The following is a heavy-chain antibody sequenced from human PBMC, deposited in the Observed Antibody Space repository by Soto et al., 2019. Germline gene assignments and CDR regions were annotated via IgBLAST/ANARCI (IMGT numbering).Heavy chain of an antibody. CDR3: ARHWLAATRNDVFDP. J-gene: IGHJ5*02. CDR1: NASISGSSYY. D-gene: IGHD3-22*01. CDR2: IYYSGST. V-gene: IGHV4-39*01. Sequence: SETLSLTCTVSNASISGSSYYWGWIRQPPGKGLEWIASIYYSGSTYYNQSLKSRVTISVETSKSQFSLKLTSVSPADTAVYYCARHWLAATRNDVFDPWGQGTLVTVSS.